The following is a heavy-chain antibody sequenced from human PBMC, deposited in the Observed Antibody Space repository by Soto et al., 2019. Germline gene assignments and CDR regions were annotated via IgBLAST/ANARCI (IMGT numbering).Heavy chain of an antibody. Sequence: GESLKISCKGSGYSFTSYWIGWVRQMPGKGLEWMGIIYPGDSDTRYSPSFQGQVTISADKSISTAYLQWSSLKASDTAMYYCASSYCGGDCYSHYYGMDVWGQGTTVTGSS. V-gene: IGHV5-51*01. CDR3: ASSYCGGDCYSHYYGMDV. D-gene: IGHD2-21*02. J-gene: IGHJ6*02. CDR2: IYPGDSDT. CDR1: GYSFTSYW.